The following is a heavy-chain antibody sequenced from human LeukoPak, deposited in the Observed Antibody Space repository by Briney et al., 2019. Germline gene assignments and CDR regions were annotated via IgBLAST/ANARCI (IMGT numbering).Heavy chain of an antibody. CDR3: ARDLYSYGSYYMDV. D-gene: IGHD5-18*01. CDR1: GFTFSSYS. J-gene: IGHJ6*03. CDR2: VSSSSVYI. Sequence: GSLRLSCAASGFTFSSYSMNWVRQAPGKGLEWVSSVSSSSVYIYYADSAEGRFTISRDNAKNSLYLHMNSLRAEDTAVNYCARDLYSYGSYYMDVWGKGTTVTVSS. V-gene: IGHV3-21*01.